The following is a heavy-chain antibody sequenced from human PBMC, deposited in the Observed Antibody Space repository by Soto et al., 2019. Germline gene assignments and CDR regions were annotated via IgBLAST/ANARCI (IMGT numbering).Heavy chain of an antibody. J-gene: IGHJ6*02. CDR3: AGHQRDIVLMGYEKRGGMDV. Sequence: QVQLVQSGAEVKKPGSSVKVSCKASGGTFSSYAISWVRQAPGQGLEWMGGIIPIFGTANYAQKFQGRVTITADESTSTAYMELSSLRSEDTAVYDCAGHQRDIVLMGYEKRGGMDVWGQGTTVTVSS. CDR1: GGTFSSYA. D-gene: IGHD2-8*01. V-gene: IGHV1-69*01. CDR2: IIPIFGTA.